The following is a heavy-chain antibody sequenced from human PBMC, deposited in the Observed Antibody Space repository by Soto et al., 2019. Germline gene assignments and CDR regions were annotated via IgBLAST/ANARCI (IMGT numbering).Heavy chain of an antibody. V-gene: IGHV1-8*01. Sequence: ASVKVSCKASGYTFTSYDINWVRQATGQGLERMGWMNPNSGNTGYAQKFQGRVTMTRNTSISTAYMELSSLRSEDTAVYYCARGVEGYCSGGSCYYGMDVWGQGTTVTVSS. CDR3: ARGVEGYCSGGSCYYGMDV. J-gene: IGHJ6*02. CDR2: MNPNSGNT. D-gene: IGHD2-15*01. CDR1: GYTFTSYD.